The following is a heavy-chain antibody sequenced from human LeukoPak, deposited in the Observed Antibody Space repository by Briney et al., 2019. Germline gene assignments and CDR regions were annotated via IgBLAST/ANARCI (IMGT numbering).Heavy chain of an antibody. CDR2: LNTDGSTT. D-gene: IGHD7-27*01. CDR1: GCTYSHYW. Sequence: GGSLRLSCAASGCTYSHYWMHWVRQVPGKGLVWVSRLNTDGSTTTYADSVKGRFTISRDNAKNTLYLQMNSLRAEDTAVYYCARSVTGEYFDYWGQGTLVTVSS. J-gene: IGHJ4*02. V-gene: IGHV3-74*01. CDR3: ARSVTGEYFDY.